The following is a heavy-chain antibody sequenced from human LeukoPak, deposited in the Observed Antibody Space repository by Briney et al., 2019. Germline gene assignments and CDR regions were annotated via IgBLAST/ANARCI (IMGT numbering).Heavy chain of an antibody. D-gene: IGHD3-10*01. CDR2: ISGSGGST. Sequence: GGSLRLSCAASGFTFSSYGMSWVRQAPGKGLEWVSAISGSGGSTYYADSVKGRFTISRDNSKNTLYLQMNSLRAEDTALYYCARSHYGSGSYYTSFDYWGQGTLVTVSS. V-gene: IGHV3-23*01. CDR1: GFTFSSYG. J-gene: IGHJ4*02. CDR3: ARSHYGSGSYYTSFDY.